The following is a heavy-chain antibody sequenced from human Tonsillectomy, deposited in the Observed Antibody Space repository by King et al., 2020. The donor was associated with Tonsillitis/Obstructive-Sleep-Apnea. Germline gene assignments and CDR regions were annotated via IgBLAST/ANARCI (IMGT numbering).Heavy chain of an antibody. CDR1: GFTVSNNY. D-gene: IGHD2-15*01. CDR3: ASGYCSGGSCPHYYYMDV. J-gene: IGHJ6*03. V-gene: IGHV3-53*01. Sequence: VQLVESGGGLIQPGGSLRLSCAASGFTVSNNYMSCVLQAPGKGLEWVSVIYSGGSTYYADSVKCRFTFSRDNYKNTVYLQMNSLRAEDAAVYYCASGYCSGGSCPHYYYMDVWGKGTTVTVS. CDR2: IYSGGST.